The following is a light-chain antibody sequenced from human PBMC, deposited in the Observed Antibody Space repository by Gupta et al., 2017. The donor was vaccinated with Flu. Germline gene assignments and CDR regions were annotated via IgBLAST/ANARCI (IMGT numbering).Light chain of an antibody. V-gene: IGLV2-14*01. CDR3: SSYTSTTTFYV. J-gene: IGLJ1*01. CDR1: GSDVGNSDY. CDR2: DVS. Sequence: QSSLTQPASVSGSPGPSITIYCTGTGSDVGNSDYVSWYQQDPGKAPKLLIYDVSNRPSGVSSRFSGSKSGNTASLTISGLQAEDETEYYCSSYTSTTTFYVFGTGTKVTVL.